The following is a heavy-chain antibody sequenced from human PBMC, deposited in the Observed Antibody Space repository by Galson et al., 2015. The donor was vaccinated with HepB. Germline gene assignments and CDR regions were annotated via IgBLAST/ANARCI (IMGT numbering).Heavy chain of an antibody. CDR2: IRSEDVGGST. J-gene: IGHJ6*02. V-gene: IGHV3-49*03. CDR1: GISFGDYA. Sequence: SLRLSCATSGISFGDYAINWLRQAPGKGLEWVGVIRSEDVGGSTEYAASVRGRFSVSRDDSEAISYLQMNSLRTEDTAVYYCTREGDGYSYGFNYYYGMDVWGQGTTVTVSS. CDR3: TREGDGYSYGFNYYYGMDV. D-gene: IGHD5-18*01.